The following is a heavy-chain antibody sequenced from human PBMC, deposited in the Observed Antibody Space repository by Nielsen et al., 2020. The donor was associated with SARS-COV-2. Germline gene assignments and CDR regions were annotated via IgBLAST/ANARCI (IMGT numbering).Heavy chain of an antibody. CDR3: ARDCSSTSCYMRLDAFDI. V-gene: IGHV3-7*01. Sequence: ETLSLTCAVYGGSFSGYYWSWVRQAPGKGLEWVANIKQDGSEKYYVDSVKGRFTISRDNAKNSLYLQMNSLRAEDTAVYYCARDCSSTSCYMRLDAFDIWGQGTMVTVSS. J-gene: IGHJ3*02. D-gene: IGHD2-2*02. CDR2: IKQDGSEK. CDR1: GGSFSGYY.